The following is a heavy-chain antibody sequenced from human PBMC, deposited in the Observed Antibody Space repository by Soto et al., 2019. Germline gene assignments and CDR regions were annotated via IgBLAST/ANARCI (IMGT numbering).Heavy chain of an antibody. CDR1: GYTFTSYG. D-gene: IGHD6-6*01. CDR3: ASFEYSSSPRPYYYGMDV. Sequence: GASVKVSCKASGYTFTSYGISWVRQAPGQGLEWMGWISAYNGNTNYAQKLQGRVTMTTDTSTSTAYMELRSLRSDDTAVYYCASFEYSSSPRPYYYGMDVWGQGTTVTVSS. V-gene: IGHV1-18*04. J-gene: IGHJ6*02. CDR2: ISAYNGNT.